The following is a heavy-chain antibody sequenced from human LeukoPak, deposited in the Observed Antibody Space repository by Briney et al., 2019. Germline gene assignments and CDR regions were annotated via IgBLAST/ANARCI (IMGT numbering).Heavy chain of an antibody. CDR3: TKPGGGGDGNGWYPR. D-gene: IGHD6-19*01. CDR2: INSDGSNT. J-gene: IGHJ4*02. Sequence: PGGSLRLSCAASGFTFSDYWMHWVRQAPGKGLVWVSRINSDGSNTGYADSVKGRFTISRDNAKNTLYLQMNSLRAEDTAGYYCTKPGGGGDGNGWYPRWGQGTLVTVSS. CDR1: GFTFSDYW. V-gene: IGHV3-74*01.